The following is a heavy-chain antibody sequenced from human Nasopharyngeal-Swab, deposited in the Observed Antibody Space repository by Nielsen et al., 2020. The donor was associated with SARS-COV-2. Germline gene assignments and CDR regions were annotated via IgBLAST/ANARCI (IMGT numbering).Heavy chain of an antibody. CDR1: GFTFDDYA. J-gene: IGHJ5*02. V-gene: IGHV3-9*01. D-gene: IGHD3-10*01. CDR3: AKDPNNGELLPGWFDP. Sequence: GGSLRLSCAASGFTFDDYAMHWVRQAPGKGLEWVSGISWNSGSIGYADSVKGQFTISRDNAKNSLYLQMNSLRAEDTALYYCAKDPNNGELLPGWFDPWGQGTLVTVSS. CDR2: ISWNSGSI.